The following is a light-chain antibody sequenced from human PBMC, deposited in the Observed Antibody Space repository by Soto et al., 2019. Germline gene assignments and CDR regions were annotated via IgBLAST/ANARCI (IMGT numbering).Light chain of an antibody. Sequence: EIVLTQSPAILSLFPGERATLSCRASQSVSSYLAWYQQKPGQPPRLLIYDASYRATGIPDRFSGSGSGTDFTLTISSLEPEDFAVYYCQQRSDWPPITFGQGTRLEIK. V-gene: IGKV3-11*01. CDR3: QQRSDWPPIT. CDR2: DAS. CDR1: QSVSSY. J-gene: IGKJ5*01.